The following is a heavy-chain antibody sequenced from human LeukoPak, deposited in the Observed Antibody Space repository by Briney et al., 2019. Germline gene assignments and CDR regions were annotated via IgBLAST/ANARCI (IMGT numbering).Heavy chain of an antibody. J-gene: IGHJ4*02. V-gene: IGHV4-34*01. CDR1: GGSFSHYY. Sequence: SETLSLTCAIYGGSFSHYYWSWIRQPPGKGLEWVGDIHPSGSTSFNPSLESRVSISKDTSKNLFSLKLTSVTAADTAVYYCSRGSDESKTGDYWGQGTLVTVSA. CDR3: SRGSDESKTGDY. CDR2: IHPSGST. D-gene: IGHD6-25*01.